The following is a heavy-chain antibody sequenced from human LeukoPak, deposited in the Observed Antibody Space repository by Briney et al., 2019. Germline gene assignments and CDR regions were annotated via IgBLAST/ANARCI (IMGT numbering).Heavy chain of an antibody. CDR3: ARAVGSGSFQTYYYYMDV. Sequence: SETLSLTCTVSGGSISNYYWSWIRQPPGKGLEWIGYIYYSGSTNYNPSLKSRVTISLDTSKNQFSLKLSSVTAADTAIYYCARAVGSGSFQTYYYYMDVWGKGTTVTISS. J-gene: IGHJ6*03. D-gene: IGHD3-10*01. V-gene: IGHV4-59*01. CDR1: GGSISNYY. CDR2: IYYSGST.